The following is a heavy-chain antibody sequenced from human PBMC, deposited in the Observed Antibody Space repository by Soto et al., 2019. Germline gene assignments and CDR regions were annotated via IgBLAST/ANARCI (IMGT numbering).Heavy chain of an antibody. CDR2: ISAYNGNT. D-gene: IGHD3-10*01. V-gene: IGHV1-18*01. J-gene: IGHJ6*04. CDR3: AVIMVRGVMIGMDV. Sequence: ASVKVSYKASGYTFTSYGISWVRQAPGQGLEWMGWISAYNGNTNYAQKLQGRVTMTTDTSTSTAYMELRSLRSDDTAVYYCAVIMVRGVMIGMDVWGKGTTVTVSS. CDR1: GYTFTSYG.